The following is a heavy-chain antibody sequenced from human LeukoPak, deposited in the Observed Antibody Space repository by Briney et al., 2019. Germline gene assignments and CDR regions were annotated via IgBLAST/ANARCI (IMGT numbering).Heavy chain of an antibody. Sequence: GGSLRLSCAASGFTLSDYWMHWVRQAPGKGLVWVSRIKSDGSSTSYADSVKGRFTITRDSAKNTLYLQMNSLRAEDTAVYYCARGTGNYYGYWGQGTLVTVSS. D-gene: IGHD3/OR15-3a*01. CDR3: ARGTGNYYGY. J-gene: IGHJ4*02. CDR2: IKSDGSST. CDR1: GFTLSDYW. V-gene: IGHV3-74*01.